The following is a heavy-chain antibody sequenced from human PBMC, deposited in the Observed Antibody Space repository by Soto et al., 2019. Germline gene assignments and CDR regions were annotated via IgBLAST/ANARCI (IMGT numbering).Heavy chain of an antibody. J-gene: IGHJ5*02. V-gene: IGHV1-3*01. CDR1: GYTFTSYA. CDR3: ARDRYYDFWSGLFDP. Sequence: ASVKVSCKASGYTFTSYAMYWVRQAPGQRLEWMGWINAGNGNTKYSQKFQGRVTITRDTSASTAYMELSSLRSEDTAVYYCARDRYYDFWSGLFDPWGQGTLVTVSS. CDR2: INAGNGNT. D-gene: IGHD3-3*01.